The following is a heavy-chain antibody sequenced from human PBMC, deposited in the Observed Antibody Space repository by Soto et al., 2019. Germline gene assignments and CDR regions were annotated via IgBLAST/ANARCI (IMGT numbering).Heavy chain of an antibody. CDR1: GITLSAYW. D-gene: IGHD3-10*01. J-gene: IGHJ6*02. V-gene: IGHV3-74*03. Sequence: PGGSLRLSCAASGITLSAYWMHWVRQAPGKGLVWVSRIHSNGNITTYADFVKGRFTISRDNAKNTLYLQMNSLRAEDTAVYYCARSVRSGTYPYYYYAMDVWGQGTTVTVSS. CDR2: IHSNGNIT. CDR3: ARSVRSGTYPYYYYAMDV.